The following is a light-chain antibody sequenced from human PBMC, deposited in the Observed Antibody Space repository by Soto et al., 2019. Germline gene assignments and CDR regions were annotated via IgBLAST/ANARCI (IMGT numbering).Light chain of an antibody. V-gene: IGLV2-14*01. J-gene: IGLJ1*01. CDR2: DVT. CDR1: TSDVGLYNY. CDR3: FSYRSNTTHV. Sequence: QSVLTQPASVSGSPGQSITISCAGTTSDVGLYNYVSWYQLHPGKAPKVMIYDVTNRPSGVSNRFSGPKSGSTASLTISGLQAEDETDYYCFSYRSNTTHVFGTGTRSPS.